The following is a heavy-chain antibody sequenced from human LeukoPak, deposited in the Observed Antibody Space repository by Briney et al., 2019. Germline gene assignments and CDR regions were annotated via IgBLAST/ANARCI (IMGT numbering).Heavy chain of an antibody. Sequence: PSETLSLTCTVSGGSISSYYWSWVRQAPGKGLEWVGRIKSKTDGGTTDYAAPVKGRFTISRDDSKNTLYLQMNSLKTEDTAVYYCTTDFYYDSSGLDYWGQGTLVTVSS. V-gene: IGHV3-15*01. CDR2: IKSKTDGGTT. CDR1: GGSISSYY. CDR3: TTDFYYDSSGLDY. J-gene: IGHJ4*02. D-gene: IGHD3-22*01.